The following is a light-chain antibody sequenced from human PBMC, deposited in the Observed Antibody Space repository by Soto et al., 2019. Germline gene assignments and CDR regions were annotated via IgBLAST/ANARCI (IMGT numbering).Light chain of an antibody. J-gene: IGKJ3*01. CDR3: MQALETPVT. CDR1: QSLLHLNGNNY. Sequence: DIVLTQSPLSLSVTPGEPASFSCRANQSLLHLNGNNYLDWYLQKPGNSQHLLTYLGSNRAYGVPDRFSGSGSATDFTLKISRVEADDVGVYYCMQALETPVTFGPGTKVDIK. V-gene: IGKV2-28*01. CDR2: LGS.